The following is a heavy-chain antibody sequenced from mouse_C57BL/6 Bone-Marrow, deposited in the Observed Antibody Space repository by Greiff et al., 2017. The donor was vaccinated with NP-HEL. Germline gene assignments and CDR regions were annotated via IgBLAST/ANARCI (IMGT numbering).Heavy chain of an antibody. V-gene: IGHV1-15*01. D-gene: IGHD5-5*01. CDR2: IDPETGGT. J-gene: IGHJ2*01. CDR3: TPYLLINY. CDR1: GYTFTDYE. Sequence: LVESGAELVRPGASVTLSCKASGYTFTDYEMHWVKQTPVHGLEWIGAIDPETGGTAYNQKFKGKAILTADKSSSTAYMELRSLTSEDSAVYYCTPYLLINYWGQGTTLTVSS.